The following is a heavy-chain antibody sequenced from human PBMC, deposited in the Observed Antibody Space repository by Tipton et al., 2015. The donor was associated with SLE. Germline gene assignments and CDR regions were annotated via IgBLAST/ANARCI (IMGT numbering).Heavy chain of an antibody. D-gene: IGHD3-16*01. CDR1: GGSISSYY. CDR2: VYYTGNT. Sequence: TLSLTCTVSGGSISSYYWSWIRQPPGKGLEWVGTVYYTGNTFYNPSLKSRVTISVDTSKNQFSLNLSSVTAADTAVYFCARAIGANYFNFWGQGTLVTVSS. V-gene: IGHV4-39*07. J-gene: IGHJ4*02. CDR3: ARAIGANYFNF.